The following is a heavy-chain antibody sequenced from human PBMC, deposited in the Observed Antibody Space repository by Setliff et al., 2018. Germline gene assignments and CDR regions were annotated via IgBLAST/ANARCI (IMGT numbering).Heavy chain of an antibody. CDR1: GYTFTDYG. CDR3: SRLVRYCTTTTCQSVPGAEV. D-gene: IGHD2-8*01. CDR2: ISPYSGNA. Sequence: GASVKVSCKASGYTFTDYGVTWVRQAPGQGLEWVGWISPYSGNAYYAPKFQGRVTMTTDTSTSTAYMGLRSLRSDDTAVYYCSRLVRYCTTTTCQSVPGAEVWGQGTLVTVSS. V-gene: IGHV1-18*01. J-gene: IGHJ4*02.